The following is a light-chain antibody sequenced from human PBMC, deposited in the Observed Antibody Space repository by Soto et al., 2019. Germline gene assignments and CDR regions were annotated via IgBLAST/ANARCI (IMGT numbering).Light chain of an antibody. Sequence: QSVLTQPPSVSAAPGQKVTISCSGSSSNIGGNSVSWYQQLPGTAPKLLIYDDDKRPSGIPDRFSGSKSGTSATLGITGFQTGDEADYYCGSWYSSLSAYVFATGTKVTVL. J-gene: IGLJ1*01. V-gene: IGLV1-51*01. CDR1: SSNIGGNS. CDR2: DDD. CDR3: GSWYSSLSAYV.